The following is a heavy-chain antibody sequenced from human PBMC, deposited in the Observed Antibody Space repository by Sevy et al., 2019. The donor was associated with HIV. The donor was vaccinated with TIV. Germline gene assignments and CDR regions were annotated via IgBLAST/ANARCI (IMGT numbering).Heavy chain of an antibody. CDR2: IYYTGST. V-gene: IGHV4-59*12. Sequence: SETPSLTCSVSGASISSYYWSWIRQPPEKGLEWIGYIYYTGSTNYNPSLKSRVSVSIDTSNNQFSLKLSSVTAADTAVYYCASTKYRYGSSGYYNSWGQGTLVTVSS. J-gene: IGHJ4*02. CDR1: GASISSYY. D-gene: IGHD3-22*01. CDR3: ASTKYRYGSSGYYNS.